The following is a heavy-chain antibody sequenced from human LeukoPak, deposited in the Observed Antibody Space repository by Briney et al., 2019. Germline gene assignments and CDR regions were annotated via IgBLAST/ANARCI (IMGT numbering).Heavy chain of an antibody. J-gene: IGHJ6*02. Sequence: GGSLRLSCAASGFTFSSYAMSWVRQAPGKGLEWVSAISGSGGSTYYADSVKGRFTISRDNSKNTLYLQMNSLRAEDTAVYYCAKGVIVGDTNYYYGMDVWGQGTTATVSS. CDR3: AKGVIVGDTNYYYGMDV. D-gene: IGHD1-26*01. V-gene: IGHV3-23*01. CDR2: ISGSGGST. CDR1: GFTFSSYA.